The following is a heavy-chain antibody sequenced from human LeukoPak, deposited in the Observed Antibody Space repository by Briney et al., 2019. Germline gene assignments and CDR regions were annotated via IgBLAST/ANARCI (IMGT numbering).Heavy chain of an antibody. CDR1: GYTFTSYG. CDR3: ARDRPDILTGYAYYYGMDV. Sequence: APVKVSCKASGYTFTSYGISWVRQAPGQGLEWMGWISAYNGNTNYAQKLQGRVTMTTDTSTSTAYMELRSLRSDDTAVYYCARDRPDILTGYAYYYGMDVWGKGTTVTVSS. D-gene: IGHD3-9*01. V-gene: IGHV1-18*04. J-gene: IGHJ6*04. CDR2: ISAYNGNT.